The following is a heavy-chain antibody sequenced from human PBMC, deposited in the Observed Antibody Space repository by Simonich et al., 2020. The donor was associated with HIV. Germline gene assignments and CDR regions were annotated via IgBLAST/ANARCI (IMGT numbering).Heavy chain of an antibody. D-gene: IGHD1-26*01. J-gene: IGHJ6*03. CDR3: ARTTVELNYYYYYMDV. CDR1: GGSISSSY. Sequence: QVKLQESGPGLVKPSETLSLTCTVSGGSISSSYWGWIRQPPGKGLEWFGYIYYSGSTNYNTSLKSRVTISVDTSKNQFSLKLSSVTAADTAVYYCARTTVELNYYYYYMDVWGKGTTVTVSS. CDR2: IYYSGST. V-gene: IGHV4-59*08.